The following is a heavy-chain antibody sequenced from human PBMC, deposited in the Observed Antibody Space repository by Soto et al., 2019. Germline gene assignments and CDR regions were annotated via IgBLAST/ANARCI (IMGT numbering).Heavy chain of an antibody. CDR2: IKQDGSEK. J-gene: IGHJ3*02. CDR1: GFTFSSYW. CDR3: ARGLRYCSSTSCYGDAFDI. V-gene: IGHV3-7*04. Sequence: GGSLRLSCAASGFTFSSYWMSWVRQAPGKGLEWVANIKQDGSEKYYVDSVKGRFTISRDNAKNSLYLQMNSLRAEDTAVYYCARGLRYCSSTSCYGDAFDIWGQGTMVTVSS. D-gene: IGHD2-2*01.